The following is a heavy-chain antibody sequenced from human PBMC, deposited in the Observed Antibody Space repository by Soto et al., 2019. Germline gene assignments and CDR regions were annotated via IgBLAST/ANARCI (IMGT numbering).Heavy chain of an antibody. D-gene: IGHD6-13*01. CDR1: GGSVSSGSYY. CDR2: IYYSGST. Sequence: QVQLQESGPGLVKPSETLSLTCTVSGGSVSSGSYYWSWIRQPPGKGLEWIGYIYYSGSTNYNPSIKSRVPIPVDTSKNQFSLKLSSVTAADTAVYYCARGGIAAAGGYYYYYYGMDVWGQGTTVTVSS. V-gene: IGHV4-61*01. CDR3: ARGGIAAAGGYYYYYYGMDV. J-gene: IGHJ6*02.